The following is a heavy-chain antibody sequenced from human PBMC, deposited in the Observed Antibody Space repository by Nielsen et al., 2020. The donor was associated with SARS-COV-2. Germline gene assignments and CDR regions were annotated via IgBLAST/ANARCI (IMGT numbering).Heavy chain of an antibody. V-gene: IGHV3-7*03. CDR1: GFSFSSYW. D-gene: IGHD3-3*01. CDR2: IKKDGSEK. Sequence: GGSLRLSCAASGFSFSSYWMSWVRQAPGKGLEWVANIKKDGSEKYYVDSVKGRFTISRDKNSLYLQMNSLRAEDTAVYYCARDEHHRDYDFWSGYYTAYYFDYWGQGTLVTVSS. J-gene: IGHJ4*02. CDR3: ARDEHHRDYDFWSGYYTAYYFDY.